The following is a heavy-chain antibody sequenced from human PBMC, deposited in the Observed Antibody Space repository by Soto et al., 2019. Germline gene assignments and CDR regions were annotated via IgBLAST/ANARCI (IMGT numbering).Heavy chain of an antibody. D-gene: IGHD3-10*01. V-gene: IGHV4-39*01. CDR3: ARQGAGGRAFDI. CDR2: ISHSGNT. CDR1: GASISSSSYY. J-gene: IGHJ3*02. Sequence: QVQLNESGPGLVTPSETLSLTCTVSGASISSSSYYWGWIRQHPGKGLEWIGSISHSGNTYYNPSRKSRVTISEDTSKNQCSMKLSSVTAADTAVDYCARQGAGGRAFDIWGQGTLVTVSS.